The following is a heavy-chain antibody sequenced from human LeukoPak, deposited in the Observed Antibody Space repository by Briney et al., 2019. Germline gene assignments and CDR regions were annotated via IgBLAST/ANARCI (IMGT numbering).Heavy chain of an antibody. Sequence: SGGSLRLSCAASGFTFSSYGMHWVRQAPGTGLEWVAVIWYDGSNKYYADSVKGRFTISRDNSKNTLYLQMNSLRAEDTAVYYCAKDHSSGWYVDDYWGQGTLVTVSS. CDR3: AKDHSSGWYVDDY. CDR1: GFTFSSYG. V-gene: IGHV3-33*06. J-gene: IGHJ4*02. CDR2: IWYDGSNK. D-gene: IGHD6-19*01.